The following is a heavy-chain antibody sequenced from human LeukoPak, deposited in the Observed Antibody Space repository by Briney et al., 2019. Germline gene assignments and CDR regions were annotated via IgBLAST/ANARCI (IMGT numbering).Heavy chain of an antibody. Sequence: GGSLRLSCAASGFTVSSNYMSWVRQAPGKGLEWVSVIYSGGSTYYADSVKGRFTISRDNSKNTLYLQMNGLRAEDTAVYYCARVWFGEFAYFDYWGQGTLVTVSS. CDR3: ARVWFGEFAYFDY. CDR1: GFTVSSNY. V-gene: IGHV3-53*01. CDR2: IYSGGST. D-gene: IGHD3-10*01. J-gene: IGHJ4*02.